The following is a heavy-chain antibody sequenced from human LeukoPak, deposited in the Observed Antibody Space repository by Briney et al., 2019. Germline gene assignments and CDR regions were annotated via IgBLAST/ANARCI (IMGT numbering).Heavy chain of an antibody. Sequence: GSVQVSCKASGYPFTVYYMHWVRQAPGQGLEWMGWINPNSGGTNYAQKFQGRVTMTRDTSISTADMELSRLRSDDTAVYYCARDTGEGDAFDIWGQGAMVTVSS. CDR1: GYPFTVYY. V-gene: IGHV1-2*02. CDR3: ARDTGEGDAFDI. CDR2: INPNSGGT. D-gene: IGHD1-26*01. J-gene: IGHJ3*02.